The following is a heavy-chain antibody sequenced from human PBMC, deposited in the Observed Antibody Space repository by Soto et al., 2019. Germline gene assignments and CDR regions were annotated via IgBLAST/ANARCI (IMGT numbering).Heavy chain of an antibody. V-gene: IGHV1-2*04. J-gene: IGHJ4*02. CDR1: GYSFTDYH. D-gene: IGHD3-16*02. CDR2: INPKSGGT. Sequence: QVQLVQSGAEVKKPGASVKVSCKASGYSFTDYHIHWVRQAPGQGLEWLGRINPKSGGTSTAQKFQGWVTMTTDTAYMDLSSLTFEDTAMYYCARSIGSGGVVGGFDYWGQGTLVTVSS. CDR3: ARSIGSGGVVGGFDY.